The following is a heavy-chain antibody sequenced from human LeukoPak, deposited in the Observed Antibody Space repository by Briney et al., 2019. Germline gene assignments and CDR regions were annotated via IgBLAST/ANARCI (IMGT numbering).Heavy chain of an antibody. CDR1: GGSVSRGSYY. CDR3: ARDNWNYGSSMDV. V-gene: IGHV4-61*01. J-gene: IGHJ6*02. D-gene: IGHD1-7*01. Sequence: PSETLSLTCTVSGGSVSRGSYYWSWIRQPPGRGLEWIGYIYYSGSTNYNPSLKSRVTISVDTSKNQFSLKLSSVTAADTAVYYCARDNWNYGSSMDVWGQGTTVTVSS. CDR2: IYYSGST.